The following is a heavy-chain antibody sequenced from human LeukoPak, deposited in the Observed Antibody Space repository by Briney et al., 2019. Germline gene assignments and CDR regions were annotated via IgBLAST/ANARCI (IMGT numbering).Heavy chain of an antibody. J-gene: IGHJ4*02. CDR2: IYYSGST. Sequence: SQTLSLTCTVSGGSISSGGYYWSWIRQHPGKGLEWIGYIYYSGSTYYNPSLKSRVTISVDTSKNQFSLKLSSVTAADTAVYYCARVTRSDFWSLDYWGQGTLVTVSS. V-gene: IGHV4-31*03. CDR1: GGSISSGGYY. CDR3: ARVTRSDFWSLDY. D-gene: IGHD3-3*01.